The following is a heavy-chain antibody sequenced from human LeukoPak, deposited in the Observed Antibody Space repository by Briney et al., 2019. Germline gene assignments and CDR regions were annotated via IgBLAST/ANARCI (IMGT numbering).Heavy chain of an antibody. CDR2: IYYSGGT. V-gene: IGHV4-39*01. D-gene: IGHD2-2*01. CDR1: GGSISSSSYY. J-gene: IGHJ4*02. Sequence: SETLSLTCTVSGGSISSSSYYWGWIRQPPGKGLEWIGSIYYSGGTYYNPSLKSRVTISVDTSKNQFSLKLSSVTAADTAVYYCARIHIVVVPAAMYYFDYWGQGTLVTVSS. CDR3: ARIHIVVVPAAMYYFDY.